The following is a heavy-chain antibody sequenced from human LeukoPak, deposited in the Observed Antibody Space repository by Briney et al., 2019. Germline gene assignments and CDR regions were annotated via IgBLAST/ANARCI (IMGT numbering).Heavy chain of an antibody. CDR2: IYSGGST. V-gene: IGHV3-53*01. J-gene: IGHJ4*02. CDR3: ARTISGSYFELDNYYFDY. D-gene: IGHD1-26*01. Sequence: GGSLRLSCAASGFTVSSNYMSRVRQAPGKGLEWVSVIYSGGSTYYADSVKGRFTISRDNSKNTLYLQMNSLRAEDTAVYYCARTISGSYFELDNYYFDYWGQGTLVTVSS. CDR1: GFTVSSNY.